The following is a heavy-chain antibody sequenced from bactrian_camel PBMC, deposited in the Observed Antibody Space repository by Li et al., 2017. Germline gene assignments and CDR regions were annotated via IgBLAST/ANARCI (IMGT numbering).Heavy chain of an antibody. CDR3: ATEMIVRGVLMGVSDV. V-gene: IGHV3S6*01. D-gene: IGHD3*01. Sequence: HVQLVESGGGLVQPGGSLRLSCSASGSTYWWMGWVRQAPGKGLEWVSSVYGDGSATFYADAVKGRFTISRDNVENTLYLQTNDLKIEDTAVYYCATEMIVRGVLMGVSDVWGQGTQVTVS. CDR2: VYGDGSAT. CDR1: GSTYWW. J-gene: IGHJ4*01.